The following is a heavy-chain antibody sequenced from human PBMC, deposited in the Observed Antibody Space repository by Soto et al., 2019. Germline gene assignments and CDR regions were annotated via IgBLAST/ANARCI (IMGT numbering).Heavy chain of an antibody. Sequence: QVQLVQSGAEVKKPVSSVKVSCKASGGTFSSYAIRWVRQAPGQGLEWMGGIIPISGTANYAQKFQGRVTITADESTSTAYMELSSLRSEDTAVYYCARSQGSSTSLEIYYYYYYGMDVWGQGTTVTVSS. CDR1: GGTFSSYA. D-gene: IGHD2-2*01. CDR3: ARSQGSSTSLEIYYYYYYGMDV. J-gene: IGHJ6*02. CDR2: IIPISGTA. V-gene: IGHV1-69*01.